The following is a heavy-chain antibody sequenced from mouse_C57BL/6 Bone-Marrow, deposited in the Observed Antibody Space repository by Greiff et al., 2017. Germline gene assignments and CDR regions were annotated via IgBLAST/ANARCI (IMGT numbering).Heavy chain of an antibody. CDR1: GFTFSDYY. V-gene: IGHV5-16*01. Sequence: EVMLVESEGGLVQPGSSMKLSCTASGFTFSDYYMAWVRQVPEKGLEWVANINYDGSSTYYLDSLKSRFIISRDNAKNILCLQMSSLKSEDTSTYYCARDRSFYYAMDYWGQGTSVTVSS. CDR2: INYDGSST. CDR3: ARDRSFYYAMDY. J-gene: IGHJ4*01.